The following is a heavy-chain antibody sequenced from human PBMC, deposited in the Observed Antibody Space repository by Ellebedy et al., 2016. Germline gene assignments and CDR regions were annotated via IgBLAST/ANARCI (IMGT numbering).Heavy chain of an antibody. CDR2: IKYDGSEK. D-gene: IGHD4-23*01. V-gene: IGHV3-7*04. CDR1: GFTFSSYS. J-gene: IGHJ4*02. Sequence: GGSLRLSXAASGFTFSSYSMNWVRQAPGKGLEWVANIKYDGSEKHYVDSVKGRFTISKDNANNSLYLQVSSLRADDTAVYYCARDPGGNSTCLDYWGQGTLVTVSS. CDR3: ARDPGGNSTCLDY.